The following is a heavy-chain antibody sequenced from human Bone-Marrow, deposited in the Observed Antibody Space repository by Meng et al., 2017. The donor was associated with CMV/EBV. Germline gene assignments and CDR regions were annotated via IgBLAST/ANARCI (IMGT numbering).Heavy chain of an antibody. Sequence: SETLSLTCTVSGGSISSSSYYWGWIRQPPGKGLEWIGSIYYSGSTYYNPSLKSRVTISVDTSKNQFSLKLSSVAAADTAVYYCSGYGMDVWGQGTTVTVSS. D-gene: IGHD3-10*01. CDR1: GGSISSSSYY. CDR2: IYYSGST. J-gene: IGHJ6*02. V-gene: IGHV4-39*01. CDR3: SGYGMDV.